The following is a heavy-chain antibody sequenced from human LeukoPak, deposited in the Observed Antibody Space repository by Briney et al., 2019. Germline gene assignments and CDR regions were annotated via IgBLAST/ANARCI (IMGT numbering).Heavy chain of an antibody. CDR3: ARDREGLRLDY. J-gene: IGHJ4*02. CDR1: GGSISSGGYY. V-gene: IGHV4-31*03. D-gene: IGHD4-17*01. Sequence: SETLSLTCTVSGGSISSGGYYWSWIRQHPGKGLEWIGYIYYSGSTYYNPSLKSRVTISADTSKNQLSLKLSSVTAADTAVYYCARDREGLRLDYWGQGTLVTVSS. CDR2: IYYSGST.